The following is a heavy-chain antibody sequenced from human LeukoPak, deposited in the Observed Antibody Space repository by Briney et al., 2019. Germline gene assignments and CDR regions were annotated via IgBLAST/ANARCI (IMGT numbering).Heavy chain of an antibody. J-gene: IGHJ4*02. CDR3: AKKGSRTIASGGFDC. CDR1: GFTFSSYA. V-gene: IGHV3-23*01. CDR2: ISSSGSTT. D-gene: IGHD4/OR15-4a*01. Sequence: GGSLRLSCAASGFTFSSYAMSWVRQAPGKGLEWVSTISSSGSTTYYGDSVKGRFTISRDSSKNMLDLQMNSLRAEDTAVYYCAKKGSRTIASGGFDCWGQGTLVIVSS.